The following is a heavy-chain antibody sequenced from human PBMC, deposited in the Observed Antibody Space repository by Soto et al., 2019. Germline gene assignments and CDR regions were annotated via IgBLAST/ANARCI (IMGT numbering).Heavy chain of an antibody. CDR2: ISGSGFKK. V-gene: IGHV3-23*01. CDR3: AKNQGVELVPLATVDWFDP. CDR1: GFIFENFG. D-gene: IGHD1-26*01. J-gene: IGHJ5*02. Sequence: GGSLGLSCAASGFIFENFGMSWVRQAPGKGLEWISSISGSGFKKYYADSVKGRFTISRDNSKSTVYLELNNLSAEDTAVYHCAKNQGVELVPLATVDWFDPWGQGSVVTVSS.